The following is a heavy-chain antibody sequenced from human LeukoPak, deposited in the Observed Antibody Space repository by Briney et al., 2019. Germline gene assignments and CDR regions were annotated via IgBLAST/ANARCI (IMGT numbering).Heavy chain of an antibody. V-gene: IGHV3-33*01. Sequence: GRSLRLSCAASGFTFSSYGMHWVRQAPGKGLEWVAVIWYDGSNKYYADSVKGRFTISRDNSKNTLYLQINSLRAEDTAVYYCARDTASRPTISWRYYYYGMDVWGQGTTVTVSS. CDR2: IWYDGSNK. D-gene: IGHD5-24*01. J-gene: IGHJ6*02. CDR3: ARDTASRPTISWRYYYYGMDV. CDR1: GFTFSSYG.